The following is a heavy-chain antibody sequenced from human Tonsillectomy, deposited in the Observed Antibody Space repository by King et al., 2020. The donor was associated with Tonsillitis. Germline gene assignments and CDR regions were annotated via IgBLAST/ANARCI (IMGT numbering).Heavy chain of an antibody. CDR3: AVFRRTWGF. V-gene: IGHV3-72*01. J-gene: IGHJ4*02. Sequence: DVQLVESGGGLVQPGGSLRLSCAASGFTFSDHDMDWIRQAPGKGLEWVGRSRGKANSYTTQYAASVRGRFTIPRDISKDSLFLQSNSLQAEDTAVYYCAVFRRTWGFWGRGTLVTVSS. D-gene: IGHD3-16*01. CDR2: SRGKANSYTT. CDR1: GFTFSDHD.